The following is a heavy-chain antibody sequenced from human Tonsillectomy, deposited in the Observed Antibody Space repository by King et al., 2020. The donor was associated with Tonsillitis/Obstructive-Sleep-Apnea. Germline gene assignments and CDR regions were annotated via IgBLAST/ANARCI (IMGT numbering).Heavy chain of an antibody. V-gene: IGHV1-69*12. D-gene: IGHD3-3*01. CDR1: GGTFSSYA. J-gene: IGHJ5*02. Sequence: QQVQSGDEVKKPGSSVKVSCKASGGTFSSYAISWVRQAPGQGLEWMGGIIPIFGTTNYAQKFQGRVTITADESTSTAYMELSSLRSEDTAVYYCARIPLGEDVWFDPWGQGSLVTVSS. CDR2: IIPIFGTT. CDR3: ARIPLGEDVWFDP.